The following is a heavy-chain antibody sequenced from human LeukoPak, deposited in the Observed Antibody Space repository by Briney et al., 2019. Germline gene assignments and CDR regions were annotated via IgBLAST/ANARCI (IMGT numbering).Heavy chain of an antibody. D-gene: IGHD3-10*01. V-gene: IGHV3-30*04. CDR1: GFTFSSYA. J-gene: IGHJ5*02. Sequence: GGSLRLSCAASGFTFSSYAMHWVRQAPGKGLEWVAVISYDGSNKYYADSVKGRFTISRDNSKNTLYLQMNSLRAEDTAVYYCARVGGVGELLYWFHPWGQGTLVTVSS. CDR2: ISYDGSNK. CDR3: ARVGGVGELLYWFHP.